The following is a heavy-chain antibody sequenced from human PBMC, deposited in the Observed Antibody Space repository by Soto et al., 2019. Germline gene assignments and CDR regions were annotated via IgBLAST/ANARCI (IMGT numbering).Heavy chain of an antibody. D-gene: IGHD3-22*01. CDR3: ARGYHYYDSSGYDKWDAFDI. CDR2: ISSSSSYR. Sequence: EVQLVESGGGLVKPGGSLRLSCAASGFTFSSYSMNWVRQAPGKGLEWVSSISSSSSYRDYADSVKGRFTISRDNAKNSLYLQMNRLRAEDTAVYYCARGYHYYDSSGYDKWDAFDIWGQGTMVTVSS. V-gene: IGHV3-21*01. J-gene: IGHJ3*02. CDR1: GFTFSSYS.